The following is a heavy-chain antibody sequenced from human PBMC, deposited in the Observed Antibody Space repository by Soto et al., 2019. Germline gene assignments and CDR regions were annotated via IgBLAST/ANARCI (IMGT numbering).Heavy chain of an antibody. CDR1: GGTFSSYT. J-gene: IGHJ3*02. CDR2: IIPILGIA. D-gene: IGHD5-12*01. Sequence: QIQLVQSGAKVKKPGSSVKVSCKASGGTFSSYTISWVRQAPGQGLEWMGRIIPILGIANYAQKFQGRVTITADKSTSTAYMELSSLRSEDTAVYYCASNIVATIGRDAFDIWGQGTMVTVSS. V-gene: IGHV1-69*02. CDR3: ASNIVATIGRDAFDI.